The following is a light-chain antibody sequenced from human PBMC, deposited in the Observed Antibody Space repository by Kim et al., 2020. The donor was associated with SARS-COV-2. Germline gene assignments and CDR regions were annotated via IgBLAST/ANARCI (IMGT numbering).Light chain of an antibody. V-gene: IGKV4-1*01. J-gene: IGKJ4*01. CDR3: QQFYSTSQGLT. Sequence: DIVMTQSPESLAVSLGERATINCKSSQSVLHSSDNKNYLTWYQQKPGQPPKLLIYWASTRESGVPDRFSGSGSGTDFTLTISSLRAEDVAVYYCQQFYSTSQGLTFGGGTKVDIK. CDR2: WAS. CDR1: QSVLHSSDNKNY.